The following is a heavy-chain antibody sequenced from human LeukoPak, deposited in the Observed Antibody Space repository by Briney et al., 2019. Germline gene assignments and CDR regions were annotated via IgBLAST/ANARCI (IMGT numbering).Heavy chain of an antibody. CDR3: ARDTYYYGSGTYYFNY. D-gene: IGHD3-10*01. CDR2: IYYSGST. V-gene: IGHV4-39*07. J-gene: IGHJ4*02. Sequence: PSETLSLTCTVSGGSISSSSYYWGWIRQPPGKGLEWIGSIYYSGSTYYNPSLKSRVTISVDTSKNQFSLKLTSVTAADTAVYYCARDTYYYGSGTYYFNYWGQGTLVTVSS. CDR1: GGSISSSSYY.